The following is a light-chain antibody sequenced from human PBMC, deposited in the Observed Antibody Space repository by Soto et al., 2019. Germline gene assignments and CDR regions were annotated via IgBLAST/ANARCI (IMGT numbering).Light chain of an antibody. Sequence: EIVMTQSPATLSVSPGERATLSCRASQSVSSNLAWYQQKPGQAPRLLVYGASTRATGIPARFSGSGSGTQFTLTISSLQSEDLAVYYCQQHNNWPRTFGGGTKVEIK. CDR1: QSVSSN. CDR2: GAS. J-gene: IGKJ4*01. CDR3: QQHNNWPRT. V-gene: IGKV3-15*01.